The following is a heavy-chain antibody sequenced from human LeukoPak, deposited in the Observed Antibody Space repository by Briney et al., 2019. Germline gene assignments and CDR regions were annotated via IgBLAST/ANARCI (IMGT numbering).Heavy chain of an antibody. Sequence: PSETLSLTCTVSGGSISSYYWSWIRQPPGKGLEYIGFIYYSGSTKYNPSLKSRVTISVDTSKNQFSLKLSPVTAADTAVYYCARRSDRGYDFDYWGQGTLVTASS. J-gene: IGHJ4*02. V-gene: IGHV4-59*01. D-gene: IGHD5-12*01. CDR2: IYYSGST. CDR3: ARRSDRGYDFDY. CDR1: GGSISSYY.